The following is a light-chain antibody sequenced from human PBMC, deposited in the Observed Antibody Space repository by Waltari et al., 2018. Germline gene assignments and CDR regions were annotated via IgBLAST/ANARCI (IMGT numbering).Light chain of an antibody. J-gene: IGKJ2*01. CDR1: QSIRTW. V-gene: IGKV1-5*03. CDR3: QQYAAYPVT. CDR2: QAS. Sequence: DIQMTQSPSTLSASVGDRVPITCRASQSIRTWLAWFQQKPGNAPKLLIYQASILEGGVPSRFSGSGSGTEFTLTISSLQPDDFAAYYCQQYAAYPVTFGQGTKLEIK.